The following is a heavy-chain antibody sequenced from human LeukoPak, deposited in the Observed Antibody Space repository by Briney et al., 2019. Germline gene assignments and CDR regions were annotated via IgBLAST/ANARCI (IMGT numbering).Heavy chain of an antibody. Sequence: GGSLRLSCAASGFTFSTYCMSWVRQAPGKGLEWVANIRQDGSEISYADSVKGRFTISRDNAKSSLFLQMNRLRAEDTAVYYCARDEYGPLDPWGQGTLVTVSS. D-gene: IGHD2/OR15-2a*01. V-gene: IGHV3-7*01. CDR1: GFTFSTYC. CDR2: IRQDGSEI. CDR3: ARDEYGPLDP. J-gene: IGHJ5*02.